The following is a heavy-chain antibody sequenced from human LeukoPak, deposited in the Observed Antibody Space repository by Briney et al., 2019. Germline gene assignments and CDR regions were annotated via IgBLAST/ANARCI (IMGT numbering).Heavy chain of an antibody. CDR1: GFTFSSYG. D-gene: IGHD5-24*01. Sequence: GGSLRLSCAASGFTFSSYGINWVRQAPGKGLEWVSAISGSGGSTYYADSVKGRFTISRDNSKNTLYLQMNSLRAEDTAVYYCAKDLSQHGSWGQGTLVTVSS. V-gene: IGHV3-23*01. CDR3: AKDLSQHGS. CDR2: ISGSGGST. J-gene: IGHJ5*02.